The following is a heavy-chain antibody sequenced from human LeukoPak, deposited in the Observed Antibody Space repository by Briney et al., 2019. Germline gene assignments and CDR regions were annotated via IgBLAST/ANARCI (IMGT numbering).Heavy chain of an antibody. Sequence: GGYLTLSCAASGFTFSSYAMSWVRQAPGKGLEWVSAISGSGGSTYYADSVKGRFTISRDNSKNTLYLQMNSLRAEDTAVYYCAKGGEPTVPYDYWGQGTLVTVSS. CDR1: GFTFSSYA. CDR2: ISGSGGST. V-gene: IGHV3-23*01. CDR3: AKGGEPTVPYDY. D-gene: IGHD3-10*01. J-gene: IGHJ4*02.